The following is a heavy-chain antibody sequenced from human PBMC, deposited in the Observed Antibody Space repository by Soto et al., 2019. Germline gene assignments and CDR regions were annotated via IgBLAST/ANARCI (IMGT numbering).Heavy chain of an antibody. V-gene: IGHV3-21*06. CDR1: GFTFSSYS. J-gene: IGHJ5*02. Sequence: GGSLRLSCSASGFTFSSYSMNWVRQAPGKGLEWVSSISSSSGSIYYADSVKGRFTISRDNAKNSLFLQMNSLRAEDTAVYYCARDLAFEFSSSSWGQGTLVTVSS. CDR3: ARDLAFEFSSSS. CDR2: ISSSSGSI. D-gene: IGHD6-6*01.